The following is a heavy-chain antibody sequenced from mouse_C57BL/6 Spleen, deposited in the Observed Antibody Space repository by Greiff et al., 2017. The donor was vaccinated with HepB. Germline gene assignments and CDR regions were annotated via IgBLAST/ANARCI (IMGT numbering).Heavy chain of an antibody. CDR2: ISDGGSYT. Sequence: EVKLVESGGGLVKPGGSLKLSCAASGFTFSSYAMSWVRQTPEKRLEWVATISDGGSYTYYPDNVKGRFTISRDNAKNNLYLQMSHLKSEDTAMYYCANDYEAWFAYWGQGTLVTVSA. V-gene: IGHV5-4*03. J-gene: IGHJ3*01. D-gene: IGHD2-4*01. CDR1: GFTFSSYA. CDR3: ANDYEAWFAY.